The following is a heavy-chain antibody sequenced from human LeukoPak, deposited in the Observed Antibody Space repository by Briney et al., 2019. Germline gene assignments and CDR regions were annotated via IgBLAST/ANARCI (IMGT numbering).Heavy chain of an antibody. J-gene: IGHJ4*02. CDR1: GYTFTGYY. CDR3: ARGDRSSWYYFDY. V-gene: IGHV1-2*02. CDR2: ISPNIDDT. Sequence: GASVKVSCKASGYTFTGYYMHWVRQAPGQGLEWMGWISPNIDDTNYAQKFQGRVTMTRDTSINTAYMELSSLRSDDTAMYYCARGDRSSWYYFDYWGQGTLVTVSS. D-gene: IGHD6-13*01.